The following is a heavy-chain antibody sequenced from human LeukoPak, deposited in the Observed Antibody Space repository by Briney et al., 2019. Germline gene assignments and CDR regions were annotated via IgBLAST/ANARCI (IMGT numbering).Heavy chain of an antibody. D-gene: IGHD6-19*01. Sequence: GGSLRLSCAASGFTFSSYGMHWVRQAPGKGLEWVAVISYDGSNKYYADSVKGRFSISRDNAKNTVYLQMNSLRAEDTAVYYCTREAAVAGIYFDSWGQGTLVTVSS. CDR3: TREAAVAGIYFDS. CDR2: ISYDGSNK. J-gene: IGHJ4*02. V-gene: IGHV3-30*03. CDR1: GFTFSSYG.